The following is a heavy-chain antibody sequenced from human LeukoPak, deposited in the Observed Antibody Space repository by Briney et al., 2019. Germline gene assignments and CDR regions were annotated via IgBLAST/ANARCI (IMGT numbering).Heavy chain of an antibody. V-gene: IGHV4-39*01. D-gene: IGHD6-13*01. CDR2: ISYRGTT. Sequence: PSETLSLTCSVSGDSMSTNNYHWGGIRQPPGKGLEWIGSISYRGTTYYNPSLKSRVTISVDTSENLFSLKVNYVTAADTAVYYCARRAAVGKNWFDPWGQGTLVTVSS. CDR3: ARRAAVGKNWFDP. J-gene: IGHJ5*02. CDR1: GDSMSTNNYH.